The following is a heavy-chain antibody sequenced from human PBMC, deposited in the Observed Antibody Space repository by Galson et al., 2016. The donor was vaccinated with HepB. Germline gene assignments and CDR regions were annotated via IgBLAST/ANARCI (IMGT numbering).Heavy chain of an antibody. CDR2: ISSGGSHS. CDR1: GFTVSLYG. V-gene: IGHV3-21*01. D-gene: IGHD3-22*01. CDR3: TRDPQGGDTYYYHSSGYYYID. Sequence: SLRLSCAGSGFTVSLYGLNWVRHTPGKGLEWVSSISSGGSHSHYADSVKGRFTISRDNAQHSLYLQMNNLRAEDTATYSCTRDPQGGDTYYYHSSGYYYIDWGQGTLVTVSS. J-gene: IGHJ4*02.